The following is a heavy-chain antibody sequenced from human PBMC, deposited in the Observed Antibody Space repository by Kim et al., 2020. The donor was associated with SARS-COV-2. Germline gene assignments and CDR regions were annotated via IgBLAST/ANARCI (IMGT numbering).Heavy chain of an antibody. Sequence: GGSLRLSCAASGFTFSSYAMSWVRQAPGKGLEWVSAISGSGGSTYYADSVKGRFTISRDNSKNTLYLQMNSLRAEDTAVYYCAKADPSTTYYDYVWGSYRPPFFDYWGQGTLVTVSS. D-gene: IGHD3-16*02. J-gene: IGHJ4*02. CDR2: ISGSGGST. CDR3: AKADPSTTYYDYVWGSYRPPFFDY. CDR1: GFTFSSYA. V-gene: IGHV3-23*01.